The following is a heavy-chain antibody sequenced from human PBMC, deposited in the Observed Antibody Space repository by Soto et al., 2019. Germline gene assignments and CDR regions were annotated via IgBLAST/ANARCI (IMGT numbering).Heavy chain of an antibody. CDR3: ARGLLGIAAAGTIRNWFDP. CDR1: GGTFSSYT. CDR2: IIPILGIA. Sequence: QVQLVQSGAEVKKPGSSVKVSCKASGGTFSSYTISWVRQAPGQGLEWMGRIIPILGIANYAQKFQGRVTITADKSTSTAYMELSSLRSEDTAVYYCARGLLGIAAAGTIRNWFDPWGQGTLVTVSS. D-gene: IGHD6-13*01. J-gene: IGHJ5*02. V-gene: IGHV1-69*02.